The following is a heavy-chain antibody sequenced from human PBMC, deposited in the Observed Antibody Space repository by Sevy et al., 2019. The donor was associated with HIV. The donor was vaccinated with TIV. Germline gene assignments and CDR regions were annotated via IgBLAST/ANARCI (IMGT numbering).Heavy chain of an antibody. CDR1: GASVSSGSFF. D-gene: IGHD6-6*01. CDR2: IYYSGSI. Sequence: SETLSLTCSVSGASVSSGSFFWTWIRQAPGKGLEWIGYIYYSGSINYNPSLKSRVTFSVDTSKNQFSLKLRSVTAADTAGYYCARDQAESSSTGGLDSWGPGALVTVSS. J-gene: IGHJ4*02. V-gene: IGHV4-61*01. CDR3: ARDQAESSSTGGLDS.